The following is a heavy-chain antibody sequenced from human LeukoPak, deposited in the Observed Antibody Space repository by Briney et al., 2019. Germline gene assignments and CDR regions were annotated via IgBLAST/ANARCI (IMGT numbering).Heavy chain of an antibody. CDR3: AKDPSSSFVVVTAIRAWFDP. CDR1: GYTFIGYY. V-gene: IGHV1-2*02. D-gene: IGHD2-21*02. Sequence: ASVKVSCKASGYTFIGYYMHWVRQAPGQGLEWMGWINPNSGGTNYAQKFQGRVTMTRDTSISTAYVELNRLRSDDTAVYYCAKDPSSSFVVVTAIRAWFDPWGQGTLVTVSS. J-gene: IGHJ5*02. CDR2: INPNSGGT.